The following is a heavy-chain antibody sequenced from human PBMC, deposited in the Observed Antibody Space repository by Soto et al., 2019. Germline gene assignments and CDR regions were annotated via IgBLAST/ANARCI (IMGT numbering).Heavy chain of an antibody. CDR2: IYHSGST. CDR1: GGSISSSNW. D-gene: IGHD3-22*01. J-gene: IGHJ4*02. V-gene: IGHV4-4*02. CDR3: ARHYYDSSGYYPLDY. Sequence: TLSLTCAVSGGSISSSNWWSWVRQPPGKGLEWIGEIYHSGSTNYNPSLKSRVTISVDTSKNQFSLKLSSVTAADTAVYYCARHYYDSSGYYPLDYWGQGTLVTVSS.